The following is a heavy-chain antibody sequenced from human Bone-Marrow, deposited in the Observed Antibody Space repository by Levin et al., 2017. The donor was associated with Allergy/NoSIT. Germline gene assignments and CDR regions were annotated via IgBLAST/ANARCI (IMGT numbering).Heavy chain of an antibody. Sequence: GGSLRLSCAASGFNFSTYAMHWVRQAPGKGLEWVALISYDGSKNHYRESVKGRFTISRDKSKKTLYLQMNSLSAEDTAVYYCARESLRYCSSTSGYAGGDYWGQGTLVTVSS. D-gene: IGHD2-2*01. V-gene: IGHV3-30-3*01. J-gene: IGHJ4*02. CDR1: GFNFSTYA. CDR2: ISYDGSKN. CDR3: ARESLRYCSSTSGYAGGDY.